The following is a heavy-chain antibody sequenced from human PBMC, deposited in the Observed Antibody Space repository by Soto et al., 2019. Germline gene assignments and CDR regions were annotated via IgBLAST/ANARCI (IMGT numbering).Heavy chain of an antibody. CDR3: ARVRITMVRGVPLDYYYYMDV. D-gene: IGHD3-10*01. CDR2: IYYSGST. J-gene: IGHJ6*03. Sequence: SETLSLTCTVSGGSISSYYWSWIRQPPGKGLEWIGYIYYSGSTNYNPSLKSRVTISVDTSKNQFSLKLSSVTAADTAVYYCARVRITMVRGVPLDYYYYMDVWGKGTTVT. CDR1: GGSISSYY. V-gene: IGHV4-59*01.